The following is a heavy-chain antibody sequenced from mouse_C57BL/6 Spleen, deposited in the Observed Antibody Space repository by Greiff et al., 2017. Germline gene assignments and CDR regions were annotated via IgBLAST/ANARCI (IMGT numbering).Heavy chain of an antibody. J-gene: IGHJ1*03. CDR1: GYTFTNYW. D-gene: IGHD1-1*01. V-gene: IGHV1-63*01. Sequence: QVQLQQSGAELVRPGTSVKMSCKASGYTFTNYWIGWAKQRPGHGLEWIGDIYPGGGYTNYNEKFKGKATLTADKSSSTAYMQISSLTSADSAIYYWSRTGMYGDWYFDVWGTGTAVTVSS. CDR2: IYPGGGYT. CDR3: SRTGMYGDWYFDV.